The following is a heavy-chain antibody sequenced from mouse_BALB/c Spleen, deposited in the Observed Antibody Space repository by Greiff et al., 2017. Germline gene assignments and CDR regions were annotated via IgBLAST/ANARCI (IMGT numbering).Heavy chain of an antibody. V-gene: IGHV5-6*01. Sequence: EVHLVESGGDLVRPGGSLKLSCAASGFTFSSYGMSWVRQSPDKRLEWVATISTGGSYTYYPASVKGRFTIARDNAKNTVYLQMSSLKSEDTAMYYGARQELRRAMDYWGQGTSVTVSA. CDR1: GFTFSSYG. CDR2: ISTGGSYT. CDR3: ARQELRRAMDY. D-gene: IGHD2-12*01. J-gene: IGHJ4*01.